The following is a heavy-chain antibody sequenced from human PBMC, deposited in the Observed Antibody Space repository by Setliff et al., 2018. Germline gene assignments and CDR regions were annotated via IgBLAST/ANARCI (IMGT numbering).Heavy chain of an antibody. CDR3: ARTGTYRYFDY. D-gene: IGHD1-1*01. J-gene: IGHJ4*02. Sequence: SETLSLTCTVSGGSISSYYWSWIRQPAGKGLEWIGRIYYRGDTYYNASLKGRLTISVDTAQNQFSLRLTSVTAADTAVYYCARTGTYRYFDYWGQGALVTVSS. CDR2: IYYRGDT. CDR1: GGSISSYY. V-gene: IGHV4-59*05.